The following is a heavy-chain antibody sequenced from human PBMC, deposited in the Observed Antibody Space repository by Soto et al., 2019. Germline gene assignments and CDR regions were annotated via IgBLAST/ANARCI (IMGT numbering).Heavy chain of an antibody. CDR2: ISGRGGST. CDR3: AKVAELHLGELSLMGYYFDY. J-gene: IGHJ4*02. CDR1: GFTFGSYA. Sequence: AGGALRLSCGASGFTFGSYAMSWVRPAPGKGLEWVSAISGRGGSTYYADSVKGRFTISRDNSKTTLYLQMNSLRAEDTAVYYCAKVAELHLGELSLMGYYFDYWGQGTLVTVSS. D-gene: IGHD3-16*02. V-gene: IGHV3-23*01.